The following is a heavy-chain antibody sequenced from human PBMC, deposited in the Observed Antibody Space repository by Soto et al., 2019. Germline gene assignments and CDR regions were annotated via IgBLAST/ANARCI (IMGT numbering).Heavy chain of an antibody. CDR2: ISYDGSNK. CDR1: GFTFSSYG. CDR3: AKEGVVTAIPYFDY. D-gene: IGHD2-21*02. J-gene: IGHJ4*02. V-gene: IGHV3-30*18. Sequence: GGSLRLSCAASGFTFSSYGMHWVRQAPGKGLEWVAVISYDGSNKYYADSVKGRFTISRDNSKNTLYLQMNSLRAEDTAVYYCAKEGVVTAIPYFDYWGQGTLVTVSS.